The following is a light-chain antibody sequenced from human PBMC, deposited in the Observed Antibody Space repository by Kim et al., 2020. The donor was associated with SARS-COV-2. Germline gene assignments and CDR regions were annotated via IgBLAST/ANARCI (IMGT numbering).Light chain of an antibody. Sequence: AIQMTQSPSSLSASVGDRVTITCRASQGIRNDLGWYQQKPGRAPNLLIYATSTLQSGVPSRFSGSGSGTDFTLTISSLQPEDVATYYCLQYYDYPLTFGGGTKVEI. V-gene: IGKV1-6*01. CDR2: ATS. CDR3: LQYYDYPLT. J-gene: IGKJ4*01. CDR1: QGIRND.